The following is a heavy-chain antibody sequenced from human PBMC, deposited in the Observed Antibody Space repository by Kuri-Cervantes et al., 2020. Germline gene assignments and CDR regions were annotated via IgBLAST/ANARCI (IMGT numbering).Heavy chain of an antibody. CDR2: IVVGSGNT. D-gene: IGHD3-3*01. V-gene: IGHV1-58*02. CDR3: ARRTPDWRIDY. Sequence: SVKVSCKASGFTFTSSVMQWVRQARGQRLEWIGWIVVGSGNTNYAQKFQERVTITRDMSTSTAYMELSRLRSDDTAVYYCARRTPDWRIDYWGQGTLVTVSS. CDR1: GFTFTSSV. J-gene: IGHJ4*02.